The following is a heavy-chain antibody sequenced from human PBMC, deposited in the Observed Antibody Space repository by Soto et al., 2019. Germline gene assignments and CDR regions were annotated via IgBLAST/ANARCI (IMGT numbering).Heavy chain of an antibody. CDR1: SYSISSGFF. D-gene: IGHD1-7*01. CDR3: ARETNSLDL. Sequence: PSETLSLTFVVSSYSISSGFFWAWIRQPPGKGLEWVGSIYHSGDTHCNPSLRSQVSMSVDTSKNHFSLRLKYLTAADTAVYFCARETNSLDLWRQGILVTVS. J-gene: IGHJ5*02. CDR2: IYHSGDT. V-gene: IGHV4-38-2*02.